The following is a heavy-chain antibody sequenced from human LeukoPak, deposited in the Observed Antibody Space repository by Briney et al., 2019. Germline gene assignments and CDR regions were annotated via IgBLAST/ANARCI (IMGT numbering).Heavy chain of an antibody. J-gene: IGHJ4*02. D-gene: IGHD5-12*01. CDR2: MTASSVTF. V-gene: IGHV3-48*04. Sequence: GGSLRLSCEVSGFTFSSYSMTWVRQVPGRGLEWIAYMTASSVTFYYADSVRGRFTISRDNARNSLFLQMNSLTVEDAAVYYCARSLSGYDPLSAFWGQGTLVTVSS. CDR3: ARSLSGYDPLSAF. CDR1: GFTFSSYS.